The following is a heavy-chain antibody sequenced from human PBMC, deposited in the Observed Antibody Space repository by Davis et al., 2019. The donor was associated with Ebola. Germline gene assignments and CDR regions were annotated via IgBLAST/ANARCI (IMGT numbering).Heavy chain of an antibody. V-gene: IGHV4-34*01. D-gene: IGHD3-3*01. CDR3: ASPGEGYYDFWSGYYSFDY. Sequence: PSETLSLTCAVYGGSFSGYYWSWIRQPPGKGLEWIGEINHSGSTNYNPSLKSRVTITVDTSKNQFSLKLSSVTAADTAVYYCASPGEGYYDFWSGYYSFDYWGQGTLVTVSS. CDR2: INHSGST. CDR1: GGSFSGYY. J-gene: IGHJ4*02.